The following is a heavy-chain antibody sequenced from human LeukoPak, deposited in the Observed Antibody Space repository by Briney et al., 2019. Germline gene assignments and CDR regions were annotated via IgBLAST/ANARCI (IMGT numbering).Heavy chain of an antibody. CDR2: ISTSSSYI. CDR1: GFTFSSNS. D-gene: IGHD3-3*01. J-gene: IGHJ4*02. V-gene: IGHV3-21*01. CDR3: ARMYDFWSGYRYFDY. Sequence: GGSLRLSCAASGFTFSSNSMNWVRQAPGKGLEWVSFISTSSSYIYYADSVKGRFTISRDNAKNSLYLQMNSLRAEDTAVYYCARMYDFWSGYRYFDYWGQGTLVTVSS.